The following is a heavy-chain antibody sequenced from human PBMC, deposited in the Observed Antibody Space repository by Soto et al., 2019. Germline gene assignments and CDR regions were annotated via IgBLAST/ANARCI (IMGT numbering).Heavy chain of an antibody. CDR1: GFTVSSNY. D-gene: IGHD6-13*01. CDR2: IYSGGST. J-gene: IGHJ4*02. CDR3: ARDPIAAAGTSFDY. Sequence: PGGSLRLSCAASGFTVSSNYMSWVRQAPGKGLEWVSVIYSGGSTYYADSVKGRFTISRDNSKNTLYLQMNSLRAEDTAVYYCARDPIAAAGTSFDYWGQGTLVTVSS. V-gene: IGHV3-66*01.